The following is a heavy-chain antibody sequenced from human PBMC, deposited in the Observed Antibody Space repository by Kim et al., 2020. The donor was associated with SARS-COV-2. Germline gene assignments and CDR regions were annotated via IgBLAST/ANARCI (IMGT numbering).Heavy chain of an antibody. D-gene: IGHD6-13*01. V-gene: IGHV3-9*01. CDR2: ISWNSGSI. Sequence: GGSLRLSCAASGFTFGDYAMHWVRQAPGKGLEWVSGISWNSGSIGYADSVKGRFTISRDNAKNSLYLQMNSLRAEDTALYYCAKDRSGGAALDAFDIWGQGTMVTVSS. CDR3: AKDRSGGAALDAFDI. CDR1: GFTFGDYA. J-gene: IGHJ3*02.